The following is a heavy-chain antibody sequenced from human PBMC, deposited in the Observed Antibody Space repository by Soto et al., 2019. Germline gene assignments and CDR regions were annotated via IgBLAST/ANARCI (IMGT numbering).Heavy chain of an antibody. D-gene: IGHD5-18*01. J-gene: IGHJ1*01. CDR2: IYWDDDK. Sequence: QITLKESGPTLVKPTQTLTLTCNFSGFSLSTSGLGVGWIRQTPGKALEWLVVIYWDDDKHYSPSLTSRLTITKDTSKNQVVLTMTNMDPVATATYYCVHSENYRTQVWSYWGQGTLVTVSS. CDR1: GFSLSTSGLG. V-gene: IGHV2-5*02. CDR3: VHSENYRTQVWSY.